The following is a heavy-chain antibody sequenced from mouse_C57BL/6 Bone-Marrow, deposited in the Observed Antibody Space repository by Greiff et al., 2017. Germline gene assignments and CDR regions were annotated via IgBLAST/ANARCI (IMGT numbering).Heavy chain of an antibody. Sequence: EVKLVESGAELVKPGASVKLSCTASGFNIKDYYIHWVKQRTEQGLEWIGRIDPEDGETKYAPKFQDKATITADTSSNTAYLQLSSLTSADTAVYYYTRSLIYYGTNYWGQGTTLTVSS. CDR1: GFNIKDYY. CDR3: TRSLIYYGTNY. CDR2: IDPEDGET. J-gene: IGHJ2*01. D-gene: IGHD1-1*01. V-gene: IGHV14-2*01.